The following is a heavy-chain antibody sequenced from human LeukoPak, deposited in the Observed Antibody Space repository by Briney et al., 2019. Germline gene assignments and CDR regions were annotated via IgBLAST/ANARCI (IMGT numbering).Heavy chain of an antibody. CDR1: GFTVSSNY. D-gene: IGHD6-13*01. CDR2: IYSGGST. V-gene: IGHV3-53*01. Sequence: GGSLRLSRAASGFTVSSNYMSWVRQAPGKGLEWVSVIYSGGSTYYADSVKGRFTISRDNSKNTLYLQMNSLRAEDTAVYYCARVVSSSWYDYWGQGTLVTVSS. J-gene: IGHJ4*02. CDR3: ARVVSSSWYDY.